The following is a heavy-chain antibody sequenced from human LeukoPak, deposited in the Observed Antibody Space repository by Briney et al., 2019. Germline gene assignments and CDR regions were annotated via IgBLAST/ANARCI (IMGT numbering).Heavy chain of an antibody. Sequence: PGGSLRLSCAASGFTFSSYTMHWIRQAPGKGLEWVSSISGSNSYIFYADSVKGRFTVSRDNAKDSLYLQMNSLRAEDTAVYYCARARGVTSRWYFDYWGQGTLVTVSS. CDR1: GFTFSSYT. J-gene: IGHJ4*02. CDR3: ARARGVTSRWYFDY. CDR2: ISGSNSYI. V-gene: IGHV3-21*04. D-gene: IGHD4-17*01.